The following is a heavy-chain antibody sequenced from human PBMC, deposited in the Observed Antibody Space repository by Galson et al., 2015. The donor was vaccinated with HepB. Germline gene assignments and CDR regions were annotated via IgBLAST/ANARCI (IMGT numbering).Heavy chain of an antibody. Sequence: SVKVSCKASGYTFTSYGISWVRQAPGQGLEWLGWISAYNGNTNYAQKLQGRVTMTTDTSTSTAYMELRSLRSDDTAVYYCAKSYYYDSSGYLDAFDIWGRGTMVTVSS. CDR2: ISAYNGNT. CDR3: AKSYYYDSSGYLDAFDI. J-gene: IGHJ3*02. CDR1: GYTFTSYG. V-gene: IGHV1-18*01. D-gene: IGHD3-22*01.